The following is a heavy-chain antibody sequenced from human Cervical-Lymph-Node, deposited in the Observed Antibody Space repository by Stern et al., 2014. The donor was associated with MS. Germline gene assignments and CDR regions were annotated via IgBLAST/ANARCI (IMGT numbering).Heavy chain of an antibody. Sequence: QLVQSGPEVKKPGASVMVSCKTSGYTFTNYYIHWVRQAPGQGLEWMGIINPNGSVTASAQKFQGRLTMTRDTSTTTVYMRLITLTSEDTAMYYCTRAVGGVGREWGQGTLVFVSS. D-gene: IGHD3-16*01. CDR3: TRAVGGVGRE. V-gene: IGHV1-46*01. CDR2: INPNGSVT. CDR1: GYTFTNYY. J-gene: IGHJ4*02.